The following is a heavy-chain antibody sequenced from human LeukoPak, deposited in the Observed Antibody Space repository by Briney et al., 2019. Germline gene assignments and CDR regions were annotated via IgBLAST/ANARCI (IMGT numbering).Heavy chain of an antibody. D-gene: IGHD3-10*01. CDR3: AKGPVRGVQILKYYYYMDV. J-gene: IGHJ6*03. CDR1: GFTFSSYG. CDR2: ISGSGGST. Sequence: PGGSLRLSCAASGFTFSSYGMSWVRQAPGKGLEWVSAISGSGGSTYYADSVKGRFTISRDNSKDTLYLQMDSLRAEDTARYYCAKGPVRGVQILKYYYYMDVWGKGTTVTISS. V-gene: IGHV3-23*01.